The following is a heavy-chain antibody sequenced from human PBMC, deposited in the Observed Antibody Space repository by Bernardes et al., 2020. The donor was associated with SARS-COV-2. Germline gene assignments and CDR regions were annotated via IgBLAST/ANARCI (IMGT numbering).Heavy chain of an antibody. CDR2: IYYSGST. CDR3: ARGGSRATWIQLWFSPPFDY. CDR1: GGSISSYY. V-gene: IGHV4-59*05. Sequence: SETLSLTCTVSGGSISSYYWSWIRQPPGKGLEWIGSIYYSGSTYYNPSLKSRVTISVDTSKNQFSLKLSSVTAADTAVYYCARGGSRATWIQLWFSPPFDYWGQGTLVTVSS. J-gene: IGHJ4*02. D-gene: IGHD5-18*01.